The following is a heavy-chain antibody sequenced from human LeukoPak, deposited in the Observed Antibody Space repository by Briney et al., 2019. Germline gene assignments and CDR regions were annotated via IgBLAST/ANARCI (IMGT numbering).Heavy chain of an antibody. CDR3: ARSFYSYGSSADWFDP. J-gene: IGHJ5*02. V-gene: IGHV4-59*01. D-gene: IGHD5-18*01. CDR1: GGSISSYY. CDR2: IYYSGST. Sequence: SETLSLTCTVSGGSISSYYWSWIRQPPGKGLEWIGYIYYSGSTNYNPSLKSRVTISVDTSKNQFSLKLSSVTAADTAVYYCARSFYSYGSSADWFDPWGQGTLVTVSS.